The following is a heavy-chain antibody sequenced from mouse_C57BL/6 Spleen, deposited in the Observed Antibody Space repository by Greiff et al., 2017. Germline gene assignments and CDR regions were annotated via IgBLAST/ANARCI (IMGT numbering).Heavy chain of an antibody. CDR2: ISYDGSN. D-gene: IGHD2-4*01. CDR1: GYSITSGYY. V-gene: IGHV3-6*01. CDR3: ARGSSYDYDSYYFDY. Sequence: EVKLQESGPGLVKPSQSLSLTCSVTGYSITSGYYWNWIRQFPGNKLEWMGYISYDGSNNYNPSLKNRISITRDTSKNQFFLKLNSVTTEDTATYYCARGSSYDYDSYYFDYWGQGTTLTVSS. J-gene: IGHJ2*01.